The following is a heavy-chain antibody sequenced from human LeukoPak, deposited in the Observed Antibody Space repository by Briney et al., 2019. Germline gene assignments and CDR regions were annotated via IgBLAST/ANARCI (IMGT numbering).Heavy chain of an antibody. CDR3: ARVGFRITIFGVVRVSNWFDP. V-gene: IGHV4-31*03. CDR1: GGSISSGGYY. Sequence: SETLSLTCTVSGGSISSGGYYWSWIRQHPGKGLEWIGYIYYSGSTYYSPSLKSRVTISVDTSKKQFSLKLSSVTAADTAVYYCARVGFRITIFGVVRVSNWFDPWGQATLVTVSS. D-gene: IGHD3-3*01. J-gene: IGHJ5*02. CDR2: IYYSGST.